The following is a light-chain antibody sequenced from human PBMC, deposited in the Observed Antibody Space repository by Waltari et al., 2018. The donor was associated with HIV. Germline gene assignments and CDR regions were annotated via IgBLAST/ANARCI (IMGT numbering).Light chain of an antibody. CDR1: QSISSS. J-gene: IGKJ1*01. CDR2: KAS. Sequence: DIQMTQSPSTLSASVGDRVSITCRTSQSISSSLAWYQQKPGKVPKLRIYKASTLESGVPSRFSGSGSGTQFTLTISSLQPDDFATYYCQKYGRSRTFGQGTKVDIK. CDR3: QKYGRSRT. V-gene: IGKV1-5*03.